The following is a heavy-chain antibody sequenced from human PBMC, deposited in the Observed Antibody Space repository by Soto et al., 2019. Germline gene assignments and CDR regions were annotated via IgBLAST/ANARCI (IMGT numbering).Heavy chain of an antibody. CDR1: GFTFSSYG. V-gene: IGHV3-30*03. CDR2: ISYDGSNK. Sequence: GGSLRLSCAASGFTFSSYGMHWVRQAPGKGLEWVAVISYDGSNKYYADSVKGRFTISRDNSKNTLYLQMNSLRAEDTAVYYCAGQGPDYWGQGTLVTVSS. CDR3: AGQGPDY. J-gene: IGHJ4*02.